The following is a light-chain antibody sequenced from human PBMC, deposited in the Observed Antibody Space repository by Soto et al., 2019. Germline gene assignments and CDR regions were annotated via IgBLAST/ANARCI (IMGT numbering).Light chain of an antibody. CDR1: SSNIGSNY. CDR3: AAWADSLSGQV. V-gene: IGLV1-47*01. CDR2: RNN. Sequence: QSVLTQPPSASGTPGQRVTISCSGSSSNIGSNYVYWYQQLPGTAPKLLIYRNNQRPSGVPDRFSGSKSGTSASLAISGLRSEDEADYYCAAWADSLSGQVFGTGTKLTVL. J-gene: IGLJ1*01.